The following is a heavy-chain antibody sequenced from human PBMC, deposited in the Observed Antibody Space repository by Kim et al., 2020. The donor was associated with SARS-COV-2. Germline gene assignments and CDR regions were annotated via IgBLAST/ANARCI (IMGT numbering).Heavy chain of an antibody. J-gene: IGHJ6*02. CDR3: ARDRHQGCSGGSCYILLHRVYYYYGMDV. Sequence: GGSLRLSCAASGFTFSSYGMHWVRQAPGKGLEWVAVIWYDGSNKYYADSVKGRFTISRDNSKNTLYLQMNSLRAEDTAVYYCARDRHQGCSGGSCYILLHRVYYYYGMDVWGQGTTVTVSS. D-gene: IGHD2-15*01. V-gene: IGHV3-33*01. CDR2: IWYDGSNK. CDR1: GFTFSSYG.